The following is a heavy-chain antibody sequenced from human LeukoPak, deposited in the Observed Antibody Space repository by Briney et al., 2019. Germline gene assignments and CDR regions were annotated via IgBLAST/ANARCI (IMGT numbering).Heavy chain of an antibody. J-gene: IGHJ4*02. CDR1: GGSISSGGYY. CDR3: AIGGDYYDSSGYYEY. CDR2: IYHSGST. Sequence: PSETLSLTCTVSGGSISSGGYYWSWIRQPPGKGLEWIGYIYHSGSTYYNPSLKSRVTISVDTSKNQFSLKLSSVTAADTAVYYCAIGGDYYDSSGYYEYWGQGTLVTVSS. V-gene: IGHV4-30-2*01. D-gene: IGHD3-22*01.